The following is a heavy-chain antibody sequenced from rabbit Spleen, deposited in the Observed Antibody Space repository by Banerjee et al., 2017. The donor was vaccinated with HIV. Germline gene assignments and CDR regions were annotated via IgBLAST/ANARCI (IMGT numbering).Heavy chain of an antibody. CDR2: IYAGDGST. Sequence: QSLEESGGGLVQPEGSLTLTCTASGFSFSSSYYMCWVRQAPGKGLEWIGCIYAGDGSTDYANWVNGRFTISKTSSTVDLKMTSLTAADTATYFCASGADYASGHYIYSFWGQGTLVTVS. CDR1: GFSFSSSYY. CDR3: ASGADYASGHYIYSF. D-gene: IGHD1-1*01. J-gene: IGHJ3*01. V-gene: IGHV1S40*01.